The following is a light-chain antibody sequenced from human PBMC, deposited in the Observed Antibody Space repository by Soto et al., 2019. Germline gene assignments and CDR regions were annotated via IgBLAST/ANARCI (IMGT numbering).Light chain of an antibody. Sequence: QSVLTQPASVSESPGQSITISCTGINSDVGGYSLVSWYQHHPGKGPKLLIFEGNKRPSGVSDRFFGSNSGNTASLTISGLQTEDEADYYCCSYAHNTWVFGGGTKLTVL. CDR2: EGN. CDR1: NSDVGGYSL. V-gene: IGLV2-23*01. J-gene: IGLJ3*02. CDR3: CSYAHNTWV.